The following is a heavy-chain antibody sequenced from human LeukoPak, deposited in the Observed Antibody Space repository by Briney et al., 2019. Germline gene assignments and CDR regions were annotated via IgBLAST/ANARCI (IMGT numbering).Heavy chain of an antibody. V-gene: IGHV4-59*08. Sequence: SETLSLTCTFSVGSISSYYWSWIRQPPGKGLEGIGYIHYSGSTNYNPSLKSRVTISVDTSKNQFSLKLSSVTAADTAVYYCARGLGGCSGGSCYYYYYGMDVWGQGTTVTVSS. CDR3: ARGLGGCSGGSCYYYYYGMDV. CDR2: IHYSGST. D-gene: IGHD2-15*01. J-gene: IGHJ6*02. CDR1: VGSISSYY.